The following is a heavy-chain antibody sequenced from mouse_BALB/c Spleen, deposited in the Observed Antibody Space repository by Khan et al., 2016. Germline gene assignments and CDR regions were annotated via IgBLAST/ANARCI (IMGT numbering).Heavy chain of an antibody. CDR3: ARGYSYYDYDY. CDR1: GYTFTTYW. CDR2: IYPGDGDT. Sequence: QVQLQQSGAELARPGASVKLSCKATGYTFTTYWMQWVKQRPGQGLEWIGAIYPGDGDTRSTQKFKGKATLTADKSSSTAYMQLSSLASEDSAISYCARGYSYYDYDYWGQGTTLTVSS. V-gene: IGHV1-87*01. J-gene: IGHJ2*01. D-gene: IGHD2-4*01.